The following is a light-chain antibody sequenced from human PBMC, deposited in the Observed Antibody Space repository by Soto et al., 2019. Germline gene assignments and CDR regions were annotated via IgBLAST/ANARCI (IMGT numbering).Light chain of an antibody. CDR3: QQYKSAPYT. Sequence: DIHMAQSPSSLSASIGARVTSTGRAGHGISTSLAWYQQKPGKGPSLLIYDASTLQSGVPSRFSGSGSGTDFTLTINSLQPEDVATYYCQQYKSAPYTFGPGTKVDIK. CDR1: HGISTS. CDR2: DAS. J-gene: IGKJ3*01. V-gene: IGKV1-27*01.